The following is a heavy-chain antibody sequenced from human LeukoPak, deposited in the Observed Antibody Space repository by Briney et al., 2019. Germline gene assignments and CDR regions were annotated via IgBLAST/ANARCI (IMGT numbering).Heavy chain of an antibody. CDR1: GGTFSSYA. CDR2: IIPILGIA. Sequence: SVKVSCKASGGTFSSYAISWVRQAPGQGLEWMGRIIPILGIANYAQKFQDRVTITADESSNTAYMELSSLTSEDTAIYYCARGVPATIRGGSNYFDFWAREPWSPSPQ. CDR3: ARGVPATIRGGSNYFDF. V-gene: IGHV1-69*04. J-gene: IGHJ4*02. D-gene: IGHD2-2*02.